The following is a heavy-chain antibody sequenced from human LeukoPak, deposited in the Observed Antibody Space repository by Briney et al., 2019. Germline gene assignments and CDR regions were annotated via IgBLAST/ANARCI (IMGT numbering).Heavy chain of an antibody. V-gene: IGHV4-39*01. CDR2: IYYSGST. J-gene: IGHJ4*02. Sequence: SETLSLTCISGGSISSGGHYWGWIRQPPGKGLEWIGSIYYSGSTYYNPSLNSRVTIFIDMSKNQCSLKLSSVTATDTAVYYCARLVCGGGSCPAEFDYWGKGTLVTVSS. D-gene: IGHD2-15*01. CDR1: GGSISSGGHY. CDR3: ARLVCGGGSCPAEFDY.